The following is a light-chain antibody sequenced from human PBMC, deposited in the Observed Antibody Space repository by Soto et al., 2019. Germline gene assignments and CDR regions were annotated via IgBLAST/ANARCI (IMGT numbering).Light chain of an antibody. CDR3: QPYNSYWT. J-gene: IGKJ1*01. V-gene: IGKV1-5*03. Sequence: DIQMTQAPSTRSASVGDRVTITCRASQSISSWLAWYQQKPGKAPKLLIYKASSLESGVPSTFSGSGSGTEFTLNNSSLQPDDFPPYHCQPYNSYWTFGQGTKVEIK. CDR2: KAS. CDR1: QSISSW.